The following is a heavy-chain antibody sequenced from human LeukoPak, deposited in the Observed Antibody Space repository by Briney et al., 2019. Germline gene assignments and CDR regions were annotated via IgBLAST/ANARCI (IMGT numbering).Heavy chain of an antibody. J-gene: IGHJ4*02. CDR1: GFTFSSYG. CDR2: IRYDGSNK. Sequence: HTGGSLGLSCAASGFTFSSYGMHWVRQAPGKGLEWVAFIRYDGSNKYYADSVKGRSTISRDNSKNTLYLQMNSLRAEDTAVYYCARDSTDLITMIVVVISAIDYWGQGTLVTVSS. CDR3: ARDSTDLITMIVVVISAIDY. V-gene: IGHV3-30*02. D-gene: IGHD3-22*01.